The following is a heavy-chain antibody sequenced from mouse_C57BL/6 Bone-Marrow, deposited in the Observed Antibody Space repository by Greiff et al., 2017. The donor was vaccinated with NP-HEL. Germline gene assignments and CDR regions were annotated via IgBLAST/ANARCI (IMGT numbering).Heavy chain of an antibody. CDR3: ARQIVTTSYFDY. CDR1: GFTFSSYG. V-gene: IGHV5-6*02. J-gene: IGHJ2*01. D-gene: IGHD2-5*01. Sequence: DVMLVESGGDLVKPGGSLKLSCAASGFTFSSYGMSWVRQTPDKRLEWVATISSGGSYPYYPDSVKGRFTISRDNAKNTLYLQMSSLKSEDTAMYYCARQIVTTSYFDYWGQGTTLTVSS. CDR2: ISSGGSYP.